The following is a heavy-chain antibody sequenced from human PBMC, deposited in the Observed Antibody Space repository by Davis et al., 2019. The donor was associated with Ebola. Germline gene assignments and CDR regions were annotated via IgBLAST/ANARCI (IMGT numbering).Heavy chain of an antibody. Sequence: ASVKVSCKTSGYTFTAYYMHWVRQAPGQGPDWMGWINPSNNGAHYAQKFQDRFTMTRDTSTSTAYMELSSLRSDDTAMYYCALEGGDSGAFDIWGQGTMVTVSP. V-gene: IGHV1-2*02. CDR3: ALEGGDSGAFDI. D-gene: IGHD2-21*01. CDR2: INPSNNGA. J-gene: IGHJ3*02. CDR1: GYTFTAYY.